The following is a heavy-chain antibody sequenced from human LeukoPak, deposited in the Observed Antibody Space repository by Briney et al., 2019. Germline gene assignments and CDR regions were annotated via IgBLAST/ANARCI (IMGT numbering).Heavy chain of an antibody. Sequence: GASVKVSCKASGYTFTGYYMHWVRQAPGQGLEWMGWIDPNSGGTNYAQKFQGWVTMTRDTSISTAYMELSRLRSDDTAVYYCAREVSGANFDYWGQGTLVTVSS. CDR3: AREVSGANFDY. CDR2: IDPNSGGT. CDR1: GYTFTGYY. J-gene: IGHJ4*02. V-gene: IGHV1-2*04. D-gene: IGHD6-19*01.